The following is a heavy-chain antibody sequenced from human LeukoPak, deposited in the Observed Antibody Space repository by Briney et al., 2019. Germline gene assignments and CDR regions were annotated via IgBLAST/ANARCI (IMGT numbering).Heavy chain of an antibody. CDR1: GFTFDDYA. J-gene: IGHJ6*02. CDR3: AKAELETPYYYYGMDV. Sequence: PGGSLRLSCAASGFTFDDYAMHWVRQAPGKGLEWVSGISWNSGSIDYADSVKGRFTISRDNSKNTLYLQMNSLRAEDTAVYYCAKAELETPYYYYGMDVWGQGTTVTVSS. V-gene: IGHV3-9*01. CDR2: ISWNSGSI. D-gene: IGHD1-1*01.